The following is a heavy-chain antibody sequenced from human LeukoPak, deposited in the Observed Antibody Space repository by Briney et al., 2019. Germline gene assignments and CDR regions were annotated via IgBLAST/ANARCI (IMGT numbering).Heavy chain of an antibody. V-gene: IGHV3-73*01. CDR1: GFTFSGSA. Sequence: GGSLRLSCAASGFTFSGSAMHWVRQASGKGLEWVGRIRSKANSYATAYAASVKGRFTISRDDSKNTAYLQMNSLKTEDTAVYYCTRQGDCSSTSCYFSYYYYYMDVWGKGTTVTASS. CDR2: IRSKANSYAT. CDR3: TRQGDCSSTSCYFSYYYYYMDV. J-gene: IGHJ6*03. D-gene: IGHD2-2*01.